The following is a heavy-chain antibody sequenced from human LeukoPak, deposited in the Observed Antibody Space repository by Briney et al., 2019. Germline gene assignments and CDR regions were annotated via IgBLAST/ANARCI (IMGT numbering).Heavy chain of an antibody. CDR1: GYTFTGYY. J-gene: IGHJ4*02. CDR3: ARSSFFRGVVIPLDY. D-gene: IGHD3-3*01. CDR2: INPNSGGT. Sequence: ASVKVSCKASGYTFTGYYMHWVRQAPGQGLEWMGRINPNSGGTNYAQKFQGRVTMTRDTSTSTAYMELRSLRSDDTAVYYCARSSFFRGVVIPLDYWGQGTLVTVSS. V-gene: IGHV1-2*06.